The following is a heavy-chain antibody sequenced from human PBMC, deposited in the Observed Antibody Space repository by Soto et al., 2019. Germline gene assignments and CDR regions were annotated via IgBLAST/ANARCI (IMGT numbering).Heavy chain of an antibody. J-gene: IGHJ4*02. Sequence: PGGSLRLSCAASGFTFSSYGMHWVRQAPGKGLEWVAVITYDGSNKYYAGSVKGRFTISRDNSKNTLYLQMNSLRAEDTAVYYCAKDRVVAGTPFDYWGQGTLVTVSS. D-gene: IGHD6-19*01. CDR3: AKDRVVAGTPFDY. CDR1: GFTFSSYG. CDR2: ITYDGSNK. V-gene: IGHV3-30*18.